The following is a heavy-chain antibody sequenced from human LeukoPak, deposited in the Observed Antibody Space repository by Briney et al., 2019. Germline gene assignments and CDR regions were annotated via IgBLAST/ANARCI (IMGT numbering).Heavy chain of an antibody. Sequence: GGSLRLSCAASGFTFSSYGMHWVRQAPGKGLEWVAFIRYDGSNKYYADSVKGRFTISRDNSKNTLYLQMNILRAEDTAVYYCAKSRSAYDYDCLRSWGQGTLVTVSS. D-gene: IGHD5-12*01. CDR3: AKSRSAYDYDCLRS. CDR2: IRYDGSNK. J-gene: IGHJ4*02. CDR1: GFTFSSYG. V-gene: IGHV3-30*02.